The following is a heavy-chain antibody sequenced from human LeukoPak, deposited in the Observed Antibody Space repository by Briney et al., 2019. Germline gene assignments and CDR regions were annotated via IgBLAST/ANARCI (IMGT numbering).Heavy chain of an antibody. D-gene: IGHD5-18*01. CDR1: GFTFDDYA. V-gene: IGHV3-9*01. CDR3: AKALCGHSYNEAFDY. CDR2: ISWDSGSI. Sequence: GGSLRLSCAASGFTFDDYAMHWVRQAPGKGLEWVSGISWDSGSIGYADSVKGRFTISRDNAKNSLYLQMNSLRAEDTALYYCAKALCGHSYNEAFDYWRQGTLVTVSP. J-gene: IGHJ4*02.